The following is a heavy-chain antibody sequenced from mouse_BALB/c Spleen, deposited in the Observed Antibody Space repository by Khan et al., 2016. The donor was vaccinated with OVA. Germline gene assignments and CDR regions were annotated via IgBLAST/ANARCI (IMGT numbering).Heavy chain of an antibody. J-gene: IGHJ3*01. CDR1: GYTFSSYW. Sequence: QVQLKQSGAELMKPGASVKISCKATGYTFSSYWIKWVKQRPGHGLEWIGEILPGSGSTYYNEKFKGKATFTADTSSNTAYIQLSSLTSEDSAVYYGARGNYYGSSAWFAYWGQGTLVTVAA. V-gene: IGHV1-9*01. CDR2: ILPGSGST. D-gene: IGHD1-1*01. CDR3: ARGNYYGSSAWFAY.